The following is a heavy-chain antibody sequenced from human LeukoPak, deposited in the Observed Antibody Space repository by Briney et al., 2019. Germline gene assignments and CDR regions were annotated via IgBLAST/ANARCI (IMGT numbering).Heavy chain of an antibody. CDR1: GYSFTSHW. CDR2: IYPRDSNT. Sequence: GESLKISCKGSGYGSGYSFTSHWIAWVRQMPGKGLEWMGIIYPRDSNTIYSPSFQGQVTISADKSISTAYLQWSSLKASDTAMYYCARQRPGLDAVAGVNDAFDIWGQGTMVTVSS. D-gene: IGHD6-19*01. J-gene: IGHJ3*02. V-gene: IGHV5-51*01. CDR3: ARQRPGLDAVAGVNDAFDI.